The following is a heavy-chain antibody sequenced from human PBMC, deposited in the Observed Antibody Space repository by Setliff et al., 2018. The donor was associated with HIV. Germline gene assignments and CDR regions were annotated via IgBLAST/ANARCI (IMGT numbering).Heavy chain of an antibody. D-gene: IGHD3-10*01. Sequence: LRLSCAVSGFKFDDYWMHWIRRSPGKGPVWVSRINGDGGSPGYADFVKGRFTVSRDNLRNTLYLQMNSLRGDDAAVYFCARGSLRFGALFPDFWGRGTLVTV. J-gene: IGHJ4*02. CDR1: GFKFDDYW. V-gene: IGHV3-74*01. CDR2: INGDGGSP. CDR3: ARGSLRFGALFPDF.